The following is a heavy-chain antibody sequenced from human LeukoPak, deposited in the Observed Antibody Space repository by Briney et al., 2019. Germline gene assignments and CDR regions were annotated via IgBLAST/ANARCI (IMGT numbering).Heavy chain of an antibody. D-gene: IGHD6-6*01. Sequence: PGRSLRLSCAASGFTFSGYAMHWVRQAPGKGLEWVAVISYDGSNKYYADSVKGRFTISRDNSKNTLYLQMNSLRAEDTALYYCAKDLSIASRPVLSHWGQGTTVTVSS. CDR2: ISYDGSNK. CDR1: GFTFSGYA. CDR3: AKDLSIASRPVLSH. J-gene: IGHJ6*02. V-gene: IGHV3-30-3*01.